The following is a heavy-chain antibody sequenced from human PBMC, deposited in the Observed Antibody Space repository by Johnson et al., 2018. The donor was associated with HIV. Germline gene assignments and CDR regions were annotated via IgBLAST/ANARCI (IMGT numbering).Heavy chain of an antibody. D-gene: IGHD6-13*01. CDR2: IYSGGST. Sequence: VQLVESGGGLIQPGGSLRLSCAASGFTVSSNYMSWVRQAPGKGLEWVSVIYSGGSTYYADSVKGRFTISRDNSKNTLYLQMNSLRAEDTAVYYCARDGESQQLPLGDAFDIWGQGTMFTVSS. J-gene: IGHJ3*02. CDR1: GFTVSSNY. V-gene: IGHV3-53*01. CDR3: ARDGESQQLPLGDAFDI.